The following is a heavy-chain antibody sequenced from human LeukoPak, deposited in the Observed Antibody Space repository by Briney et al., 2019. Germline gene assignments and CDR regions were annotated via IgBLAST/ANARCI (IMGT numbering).Heavy chain of an antibody. CDR3: ARTDYDFWSGHFDY. V-gene: IGHV1-2*02. Sequence: ASVTVSCKASGYTFTGYYMHWVRQAPGQGLEWMGWINPNSGGTNYAQKFQGRVTMTRETSISTDYKELSRLRSDDTAVYYCARTDYDFWSGHFDYWGQGTLVTVSS. D-gene: IGHD3-3*01. CDR1: GYTFTGYY. J-gene: IGHJ4*02. CDR2: INPNSGGT.